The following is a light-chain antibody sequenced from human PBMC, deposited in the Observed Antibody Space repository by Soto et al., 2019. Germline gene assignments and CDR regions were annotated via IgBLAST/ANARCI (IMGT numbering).Light chain of an antibody. Sequence: DVHLTQSPSTLSASVGDRVTITCRAIHNITTWLAWYQRRPGEAPKVLISEASSLVSGVPSRFSGSGSGTEFTLTISSLQPDDFATYYCQQYSAYFGGGTKVEIK. V-gene: IGKV1-5*01. J-gene: IGKJ4*01. CDR1: HNITTW. CDR3: QQYSAY. CDR2: EAS.